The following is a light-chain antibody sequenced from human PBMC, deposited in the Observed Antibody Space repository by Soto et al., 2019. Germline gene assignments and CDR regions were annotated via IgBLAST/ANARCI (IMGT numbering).Light chain of an antibody. J-gene: IGKJ4*01. Sequence: DIQMTQSPSTLSASVGDRVTITCRASQSIDRWLAWYQQRPGRAPKLLIYAVANLETGVPSRFSGSGSETEFTLTISSLQPDDFAIYYSQQYNSYPLTFGGGTKVEIK. CDR1: QSIDRW. CDR2: AVA. V-gene: IGKV1-5*01. CDR3: QQYNSYPLT.